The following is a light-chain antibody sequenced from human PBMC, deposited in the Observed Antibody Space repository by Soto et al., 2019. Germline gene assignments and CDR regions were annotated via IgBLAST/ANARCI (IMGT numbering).Light chain of an antibody. J-gene: IGKJ1*01. CDR3: QQYDSLVT. Sequence: EIVLTQSPATLSLSPGERATLSCGASQSVSSSYLAWYQHKPGRAPRLLIDGTSSRATGIPDRFSGSGSGTDFTLTISRLEPEDFAVYYCQQYDSLVTFGQGTKVDI. CDR1: QSVSSSY. V-gene: IGKV3-20*01. CDR2: GTS.